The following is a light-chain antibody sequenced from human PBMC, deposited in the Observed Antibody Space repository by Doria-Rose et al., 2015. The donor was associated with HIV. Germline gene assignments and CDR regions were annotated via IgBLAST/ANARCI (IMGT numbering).Light chain of an antibody. CDR1: QRFSSTY. J-gene: IGKJ1*01. Sequence: TQSPGTLSLSPGERATLSCRASQRFSSTYLAWYQQKPGQAPSLLIYDGSTRATGIPDRFSASGSGTDFTLTINRLEPEDFALYYCHQCGTSWTFGQGTKVE. CDR3: HQCGTSWT. CDR2: DGS. V-gene: IGKV3-20*01.